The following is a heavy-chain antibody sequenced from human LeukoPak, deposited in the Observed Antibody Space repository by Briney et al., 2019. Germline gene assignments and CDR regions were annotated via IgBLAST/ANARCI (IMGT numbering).Heavy chain of an antibody. CDR2: IYYSGST. CDR3: ARGLISGWLLELPDY. CDR1: GGSFSGYY. Sequence: PSETLSLTCAVYGGSFSGYYWSWIRQPPGKRLEWIGYIYYSGSTNYNPSLKSRVTISVDTSKNQFSLKLSSVTAADTAVYYCARGLISGWLLELPDYWGQGTLVTVSS. J-gene: IGHJ4*02. D-gene: IGHD6-19*01. V-gene: IGHV4-59*01.